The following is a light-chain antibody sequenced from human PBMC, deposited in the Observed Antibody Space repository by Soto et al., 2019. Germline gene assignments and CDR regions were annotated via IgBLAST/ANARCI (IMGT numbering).Light chain of an antibody. CDR1: QAISSH. V-gene: IGKV1-9*01. Sequence: IQLTQSPSSLSASVGDRVTITRRASQAISSHLAWYQQKPGKAPKLLIYAASTLQSGVPSRFSGSGSGADFTLSISSLQPEDFATYYCQHLKSYVLTFGGGTKVDIK. CDR3: QHLKSYVLT. J-gene: IGKJ4*01. CDR2: AAS.